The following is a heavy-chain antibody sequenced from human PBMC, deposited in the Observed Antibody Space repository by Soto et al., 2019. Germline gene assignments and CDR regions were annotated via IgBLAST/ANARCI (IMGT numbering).Heavy chain of an antibody. CDR3: ARYRYSTWTGAFDA. CDR2: IYPGDSRS. J-gene: IGHJ3*01. V-gene: IGHV5-51*01. Sequence: PGESLKIPCNGPGYRVSIYWSGWVRQMPGKGLEWVGNIYPGDSRSTYSPSDQGQVIISADKSTDTAYLQWSSLKASDTAIYYCARYRYSTWTGAFDAWGQGTMVTVSS. CDR1: GYRVSIYW. D-gene: IGHD1-26*01.